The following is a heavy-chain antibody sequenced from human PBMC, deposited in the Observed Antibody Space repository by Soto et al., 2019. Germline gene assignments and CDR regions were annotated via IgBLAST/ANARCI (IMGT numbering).Heavy chain of an antibody. CDR1: GFTLSGVD. D-gene: IGHD6-6*01. J-gene: IGHJ4*02. V-gene: IGHV3-30*18. Sequence: QVQLVESGGGVVQPGTSLRLSCSASGFTLSGVDMHWVRQAPGKGLAWVAVMSYDGRNQYYADSVKGRFTVSRDSSKSTLYLQMNSLSTEDAAVYYCAKGGWYTSSSRSDCWGQGTLVTVSS. CDR2: MSYDGRNQ. CDR3: AKGGWYTSSSRSDC.